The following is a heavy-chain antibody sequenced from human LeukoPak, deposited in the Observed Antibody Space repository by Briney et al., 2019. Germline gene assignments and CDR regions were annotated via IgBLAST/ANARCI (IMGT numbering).Heavy chain of an antibody. CDR2: ISWNSGSI. D-gene: IGHD3-9*01. CDR3: AKDVEGYDILTAPDH. V-gene: IGHV3-9*01. J-gene: IGHJ4*02. Sequence: GGSVRLSCAASGFTFDDYAMHWVRQAPGKGLEWVSGISWNSGSIGYADSVKGRFTISRDNAKNSLYLQMNSLRVEDTALYYCAKDVEGYDILTAPDHWGQGTLVTVSS. CDR1: GFTFDDYA.